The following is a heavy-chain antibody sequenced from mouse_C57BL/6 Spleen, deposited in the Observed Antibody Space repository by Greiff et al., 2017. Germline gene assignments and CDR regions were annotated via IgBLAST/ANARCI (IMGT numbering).Heavy chain of an antibody. J-gene: IGHJ1*03. Sequence: QVQLQQPGAELVKPGASVKMSCKASGYTFTSYWITWVKQRPGQGLGWIGDIYPGSGSTNYNEKFKSKATLTVDTSSSTAYMQLSSLTSEDSAVYYCAREYYGSSPWYFEVWGTGTTVTVSS. V-gene: IGHV1-55*01. CDR2: IYPGSGST. CDR1: GYTFTSYW. D-gene: IGHD1-1*01. CDR3: AREYYGSSPWYFEV.